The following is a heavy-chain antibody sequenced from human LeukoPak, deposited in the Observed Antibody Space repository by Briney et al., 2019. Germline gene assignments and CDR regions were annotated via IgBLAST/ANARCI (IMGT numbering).Heavy chain of an antibody. CDR2: IIPIFGTA. CDR1: GGTFSSYA. V-gene: IGHV1-69*06. CDR3: ARERAYSSGRYNYYMDV. D-gene: IGHD6-19*01. J-gene: IGHJ6*03. Sequence: SVKVSCKSSGGTFSSYAISWVRQAPGQGLEWMGRIIPIFGTANYAQKFQGRVTITADKSTSTAYMELSSLRSEDTAVYYCARERAYSSGRYNYYMDVWGKGTTVTVSS.